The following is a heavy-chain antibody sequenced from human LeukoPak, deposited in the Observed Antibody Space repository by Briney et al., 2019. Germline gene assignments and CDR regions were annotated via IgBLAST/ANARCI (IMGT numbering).Heavy chain of an antibody. CDR3: ARQKATVTTGIEGDYFDY. J-gene: IGHJ4*02. V-gene: IGHV4-59*08. CDR1: GGSISSYY. CDR2: IYYSGST. D-gene: IGHD4-17*01. Sequence: PSETLSLTCTVSGGSISSYYWSWIRQPPGKGLEWIGYIYYSGSTNYNPSLKSRVTISVDTSKNQFSLKPSSVTAADTAVYYCARQKATVTTGIEGDYFDYWGQGTLVTVSS.